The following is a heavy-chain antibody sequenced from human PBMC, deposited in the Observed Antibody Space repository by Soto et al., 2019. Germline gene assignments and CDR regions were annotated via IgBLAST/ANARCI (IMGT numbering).Heavy chain of an antibody. CDR1: GFTFEDYA. V-gene: IGHV3-20*02. CDR3: VRDQTVVNAALGY. J-gene: IGHJ4*02. Sequence: EVQLVESGGRVVRPGGSLRLSFAASGFTFEDYAMRWVGQTPGKGLEWVSTIDWKGGSTGYADSVKGRFTISRDSAKKSLYLQMNSLRVEDAAFYHCVRDQTVVNAALGYWGQGTLVTVSS. CDR2: IDWKGGST. D-gene: IGHD2-15*01.